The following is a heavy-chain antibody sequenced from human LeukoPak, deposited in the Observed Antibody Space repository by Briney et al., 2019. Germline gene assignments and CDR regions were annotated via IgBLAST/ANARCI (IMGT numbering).Heavy chain of an antibody. CDR2: IYHSGST. CDR1: GGSISSSNW. CDR3: ARAYYGSGNTYYFDY. D-gene: IGHD3-10*01. V-gene: IGHV4-4*02. J-gene: IGHJ4*02. Sequence: YPSETLSLTCAVSGGSISSSNWWSWIRQPPGKGLEWIGEIYHSGSTNYNPSLKSRVTVSVDTSKNQFSLKLTSVTAADTAVYYCARAYYGSGNTYYFDYWGQGTLVTVSS.